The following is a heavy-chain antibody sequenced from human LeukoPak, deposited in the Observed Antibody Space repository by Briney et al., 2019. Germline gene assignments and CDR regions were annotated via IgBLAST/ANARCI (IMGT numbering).Heavy chain of an antibody. CDR1: GFTFNTYY. J-gene: IGHJ4*02. Sequence: GSLRLSCEASGFTFNTYYMHWVRQAPGKGLVWVSRTSGDGSTTIYADSVKGRFTISRDNAKNSLYLQMNSLRADDTAVYYCVRVPYWGQGTLVTVSS. CDR3: VRVPY. CDR2: TSGDGSTT. V-gene: IGHV3-74*01.